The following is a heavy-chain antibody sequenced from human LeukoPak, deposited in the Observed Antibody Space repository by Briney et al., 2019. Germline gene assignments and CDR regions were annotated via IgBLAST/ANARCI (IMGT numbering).Heavy chain of an antibody. V-gene: IGHV4-59*01. CDR3: ARGDYWFDP. CDR1: GGSISSYY. J-gene: IGHJ5*02. Sequence: SETLSLTCTVSGGSISSYYWSWIRQPPGKGLEWIGYIYYSGSTNYNPSLKSRVTISVDTSKNQFSLKLSSVTAADTAVYYCARGDYWFDPWGQGTLVTVSS. CDR2: IYYSGST. D-gene: IGHD2-21*02.